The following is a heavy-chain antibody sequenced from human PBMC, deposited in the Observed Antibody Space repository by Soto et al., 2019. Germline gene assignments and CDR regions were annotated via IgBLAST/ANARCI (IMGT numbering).Heavy chain of an antibody. CDR3: ARDRSRYSSGWYYPNWFDP. J-gene: IGHJ5*02. Sequence: PGGSLRLSCAASGFTFSSYWMHWVRQAPGKGLVWVSRTNSDGSSTSYADSVKGRFTISRDNAKNTLYLQMNSLRAEDTAVYYCARDRSRYSSGWYYPNWFDPWGQGTLVTVSS. CDR2: TNSDGSST. V-gene: IGHV3-74*01. D-gene: IGHD6-19*01. CDR1: GFTFSSYW.